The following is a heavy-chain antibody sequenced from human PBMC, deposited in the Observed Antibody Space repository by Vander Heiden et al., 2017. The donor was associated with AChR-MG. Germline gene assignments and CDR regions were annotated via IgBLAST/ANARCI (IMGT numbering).Heavy chain of an antibody. CDR3: AKKSQWELQ. D-gene: IGHD1-26*01. Sequence: EVQLLESGGGLVQPGWSLRLSCAASGFTCSSYAVSWVRQAPGKGLEWVAAISGSGGSTNYADSVKGRFTISRDNSKNTLYLQMNSLRAEDTAVYYCAKKSQWELQWGQGTLVTVSS. J-gene: IGHJ4*02. CDR1: GFTCSSYA. CDR2: ISGSGGST. V-gene: IGHV3-23*01.